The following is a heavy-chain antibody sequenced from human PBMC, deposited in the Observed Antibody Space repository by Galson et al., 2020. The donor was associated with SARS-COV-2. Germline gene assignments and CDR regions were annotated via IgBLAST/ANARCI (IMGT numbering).Heavy chain of an antibody. J-gene: IGHJ4*02. Sequence: SETLTLTCTVSGDSISNYYWGCIRQPPGKGLELLAYIYYSGSTNYNPSLKSRVTISMYTFKNQFSLKLNSVTAAYTAVYYCASDMGGPSDYWGQGALVTVSS. CDR2: IYYSGST. D-gene: IGHD3-16*01. CDR1: GDSISNYY. CDR3: ASDMGGPSDY. V-gene: IGHV4-59*01.